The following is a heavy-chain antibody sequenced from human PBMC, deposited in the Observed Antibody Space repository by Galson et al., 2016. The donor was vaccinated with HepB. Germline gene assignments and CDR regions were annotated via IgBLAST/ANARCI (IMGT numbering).Heavy chain of an antibody. Sequence: SLRLSCAASGFTVGNHAMSWVRQAPGRGLVWVSTISGCGGATYSADSVKGGFTLTRDNSKNITYLQINTLRAEDTAVYYCAKAGPSFDYWGQGTLVTVSS. V-gene: IGHV3-23*01. CDR1: GFTVGNHA. J-gene: IGHJ4*02. D-gene: IGHD3-10*01. CDR2: ISGCGGAT. CDR3: AKAGPSFDY.